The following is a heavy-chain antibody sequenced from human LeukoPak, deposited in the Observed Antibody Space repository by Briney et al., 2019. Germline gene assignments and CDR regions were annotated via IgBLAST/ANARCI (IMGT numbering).Heavy chain of an antibody. CDR3: GGGPMVRGVQYYYYGMDV. D-gene: IGHD3-10*01. CDR2: ISSSSSTI. J-gene: IGHJ6*02. V-gene: IGHV3-48*01. Sequence: GGSLRLSCAASGFTFSSYSMNWVRQAPGKGLEWVSYISSSSSTIYYADSVKGRFTISRDNSKNTLYLQMNSLRAEDTAVYYCGGGPMVRGVQYYYYGMDVWGQGTTVTVSS. CDR1: GFTFSSYS.